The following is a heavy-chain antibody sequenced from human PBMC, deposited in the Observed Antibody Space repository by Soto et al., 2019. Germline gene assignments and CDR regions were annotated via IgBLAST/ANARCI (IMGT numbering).Heavy chain of an antibody. CDR1: GGSISSSSYY. Sequence: PSETLSLTCTVSGGSISSSSYYWCWILHPPGKGLEWIGSIYYSGSTYYNPSLKSRVTISVDTSKNQFSLKLSSVTAADTAVYYCARELGGDYYYYGMDVWGQGTTVTVSS. CDR3: ARELGGDYYYYGMDV. CDR2: IYYSGST. J-gene: IGHJ6*02. D-gene: IGHD3-16*01. V-gene: IGHV4-39*02.